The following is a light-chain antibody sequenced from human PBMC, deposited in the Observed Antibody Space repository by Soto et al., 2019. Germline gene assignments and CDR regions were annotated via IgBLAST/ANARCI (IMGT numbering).Light chain of an antibody. Sequence: QSVLTQPPSASGTPGQRVTISCSGSSSNLGSNTVNWYQHLPGTSPKPLIYSNNQRPSGVPDRFSGSKSGTSASLAISGLQSEDEADYYCAAWDDSLNGPVFGGGTKLNVL. CDR2: SNN. V-gene: IGLV1-44*01. CDR3: AAWDDSLNGPV. CDR1: SSNLGSNT. J-gene: IGLJ2*01.